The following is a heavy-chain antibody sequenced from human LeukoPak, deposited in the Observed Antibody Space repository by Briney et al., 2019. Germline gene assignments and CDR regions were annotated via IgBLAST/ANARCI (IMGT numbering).Heavy chain of an antibody. Sequence: SETLSLTCSVDGGSFTGYYWTWIRQPPGKGLEWIGEINHTGNTNYNPSLKGRVTLSIDMSKKQFSLHLTSLTAADTAVYYCARITGYGGGSLRYWGQGTLDAISS. CDR1: GGSFTGYY. J-gene: IGHJ4*02. V-gene: IGHV4-34*01. D-gene: IGHD4-23*01. CDR2: INHTGNT. CDR3: ARITGYGGGSLRY.